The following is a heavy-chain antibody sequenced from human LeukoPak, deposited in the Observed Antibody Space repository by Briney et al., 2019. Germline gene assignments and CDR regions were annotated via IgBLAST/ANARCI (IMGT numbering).Heavy chain of an antibody. CDR2: IYYSGST. Sequence: SETLSLTCTVSGGSISSYYWSWIRQPPGKGLEWIGYIYYSGSTNYNPSLKSRVTISVDTSKNQFSLKLSSVTAADTAVYYCAREGYSGYDFYFDYWGQGTLVTVSS. J-gene: IGHJ4*02. CDR1: GGSISSYY. V-gene: IGHV4-59*01. CDR3: AREGYSGYDFYFDY. D-gene: IGHD5-12*01.